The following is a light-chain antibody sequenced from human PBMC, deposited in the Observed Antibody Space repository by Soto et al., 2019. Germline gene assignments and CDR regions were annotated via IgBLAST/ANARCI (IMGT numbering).Light chain of an antibody. V-gene: IGLV2-23*01. CDR2: EGS. CDR1: SSDVGSYNL. CDR3: CSYAQANYWV. J-gene: IGLJ3*02. Sequence: QSVLPHPASVSWSPGQAITISCTGTSSDVGSYNLVSWYQQHPGKAPKLMIYEGSQRPSGVSYRFSGSKSGNTASLTISGLQAEGEADYFCCSYAQANYWVFGGGTKVTAL.